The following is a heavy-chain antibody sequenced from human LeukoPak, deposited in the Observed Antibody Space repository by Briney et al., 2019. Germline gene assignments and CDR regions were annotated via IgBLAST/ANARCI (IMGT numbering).Heavy chain of an antibody. Sequence: GGSLRLSCAASGFSFSKFWMSWVRQAPGEGLEWVANINEDGSEAYYVDSVKGRFTISRDNAKNSLHLQMNRLRADDTAVYYCARGGGVGTVDYWGQGALVTVSS. V-gene: IGHV3-7*01. J-gene: IGHJ4*02. D-gene: IGHD2-2*01. CDR2: INEDGSEA. CDR3: ARGGGVGTVDY. CDR1: GFSFSKFW.